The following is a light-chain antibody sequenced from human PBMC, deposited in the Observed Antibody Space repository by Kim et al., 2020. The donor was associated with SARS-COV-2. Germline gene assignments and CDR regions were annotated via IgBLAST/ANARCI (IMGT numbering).Light chain of an antibody. CDR2: GAS. J-gene: IGKJ5*01. V-gene: IGKV3-20*01. Sequence: EIVLTQYPGTLSSSPGETATFSCRASESVDSSKLAWYQQKPGQAPRLLIFGASSRATGIPDRFSGSGSGTDFTLTISRLEPEDFAVYYCQQFGGSPPITFGQGTRLEIK. CDR3: QQFGGSPPIT. CDR1: ESVDSSK.